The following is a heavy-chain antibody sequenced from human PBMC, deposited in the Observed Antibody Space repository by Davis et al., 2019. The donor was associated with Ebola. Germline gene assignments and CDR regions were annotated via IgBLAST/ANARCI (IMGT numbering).Heavy chain of an antibody. CDR1: GGTFSSYA. J-gene: IGHJ4*02. Sequence: AASVKVSCKASGGTFSSYAISWVRQAPGQGLEWMGWMNPNSGNTGYAQKFQGRVTMTRNTSISTAYMELSSLRSEDTAVYYCARSRYCSGGSCYAPPNYWGQGTLVTVSS. CDR2: MNPNSGNT. D-gene: IGHD2-15*01. V-gene: IGHV1-8*02. CDR3: ARSRYCSGGSCYAPPNY.